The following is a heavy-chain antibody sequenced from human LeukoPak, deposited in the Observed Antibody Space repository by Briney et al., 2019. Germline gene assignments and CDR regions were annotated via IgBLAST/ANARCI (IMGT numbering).Heavy chain of an antibody. CDR1: GDNVSSNSAT. Sequence: SQTLSLTCAISGDNVSSNSATWNWIRQSPSRGLEWLGRTYYRSKWYDDYAVSVKSRMTIIPDTSKNQFSLQLNSVTPDDTALYYCAGDRGVGAAVFFDYWGLGTLVTVSS. CDR3: AGDRGVGAAVFFDY. V-gene: IGHV6-1*01. CDR2: TYYRSKWYD. D-gene: IGHD6-13*01. J-gene: IGHJ4*02.